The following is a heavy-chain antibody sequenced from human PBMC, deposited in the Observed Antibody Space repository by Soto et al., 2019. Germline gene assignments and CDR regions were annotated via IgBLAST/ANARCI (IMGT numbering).Heavy chain of an antibody. CDR1: GGSISSGGYY. D-gene: IGHD3-22*01. Sequence: PSETLSLTCTDSGGSISSGGYYWSWIRQHPGKGLEWIGYIYYSGSTYYNPSLKSRVTISVDTSKNQFSLKLSSVTAADTAVYYCASARSTYYYDSSGYYYPFPYGMDVWGQGTTVTVSS. J-gene: IGHJ6*02. V-gene: IGHV4-31*03. CDR2: IYYSGST. CDR3: ASARSTYYYDSSGYYYPFPYGMDV.